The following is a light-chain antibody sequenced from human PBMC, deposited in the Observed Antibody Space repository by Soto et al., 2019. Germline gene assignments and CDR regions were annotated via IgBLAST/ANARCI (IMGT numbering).Light chain of an antibody. CDR3: CLSIGATTDV. V-gene: IGLV2-23*01. Sequence: QSVLGQPGSVCGSPGQSIAISCTGTSGSPWRFSHVSWYQQHPGKAEKVMISEGHRRPSGVRDRFSVSTSVISATLTISGLQADDEADSYCCLSIGATTDVFGTGTKVTVL. J-gene: IGLJ1*01. CDR2: EGH. CDR1: SGSPWRFSH.